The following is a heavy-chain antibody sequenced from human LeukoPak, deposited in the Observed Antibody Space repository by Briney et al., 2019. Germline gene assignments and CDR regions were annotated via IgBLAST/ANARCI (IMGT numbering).Heavy chain of an antibody. CDR2: INPNSGGT. CDR1: GYTFTGYY. J-gene: IGHJ4*02. CDR3: AEGGSRVDHKLWFGELLYSSILPPFDY. V-gene: IGHV1-2*02. D-gene: IGHD3-10*01. Sequence: ASVKVSCKASGYTFTGYYMHWVRQAPGQGLEWMGWINPNSGGTNYAQKFQGRVTMTRDTSISTAYMELSRLRSDDTAVYYCAEGGSRVDHKLWFGELLYSSILPPFDYWGQGTLVTVSS.